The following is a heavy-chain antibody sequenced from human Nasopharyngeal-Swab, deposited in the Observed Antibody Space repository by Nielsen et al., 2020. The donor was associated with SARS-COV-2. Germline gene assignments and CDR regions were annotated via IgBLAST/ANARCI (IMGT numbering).Heavy chain of an antibody. J-gene: IGHJ2*01. D-gene: IGHD6-13*01. CDR1: GFIFINYN. V-gene: IGHV3-48*04. CDR3: ARGGSSWPHWYFDL. CDR2: IGVTSSTR. Sequence: VGSLRLSCAASGFIFINYNMHWVRQAPGKGLEWVSYIGVTSSTRYYADSLRGRFTISRDNAKNSLYLQMNSLRAEDTAVYYCARGGSSWPHWYFDLWGRGTLVTVSS.